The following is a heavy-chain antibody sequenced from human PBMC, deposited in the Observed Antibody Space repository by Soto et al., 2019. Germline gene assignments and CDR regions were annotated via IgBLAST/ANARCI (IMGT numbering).Heavy chain of an antibody. Sequence: EVQLVESGGGLVQPGGSLSLSCAASGFTFSSYSLNWVRQAPGKGLEWVSDISSSSSTIYYADSVKGRFTISTDNAKNSLYLQMNSLRAEDTAVYYCARGYYYYYYMDVWGKGTTVTVSS. J-gene: IGHJ6*03. V-gene: IGHV3-48*01. CDR1: GFTFSSYS. CDR2: ISSSSSTI. CDR3: ARGYYYYYYMDV.